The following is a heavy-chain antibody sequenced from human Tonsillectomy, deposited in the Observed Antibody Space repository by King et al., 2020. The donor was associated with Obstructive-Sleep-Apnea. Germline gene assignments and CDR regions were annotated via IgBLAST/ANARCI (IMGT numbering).Heavy chain of an antibody. V-gene: IGHV3-30*18. CDR3: ANAPRASLWFWDRQSRHTWFDP. CDR1: GFTFSSYG. D-gene: IGHD3-10*01. Sequence: VQLVESGGGVVQPGRSLRLSCAASGFTFSSYGMHWVRQAPGKGLEWVAVISYDGSNKYYADSVKVRFTISRDNSKNTLYLQINSMREEDKAVYYCANAPRASLWFWDRQSRHTWFDPWGQGTLVTVSS. J-gene: IGHJ5*02. CDR2: ISYDGSNK.